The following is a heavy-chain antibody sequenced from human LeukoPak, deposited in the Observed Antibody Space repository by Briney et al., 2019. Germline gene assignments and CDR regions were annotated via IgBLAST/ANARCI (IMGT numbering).Heavy chain of an antibody. CDR3: ARERSPKYFNL. J-gene: IGHJ2*01. CDR2: IKQDRSEK. CDR1: GFTFSNYW. D-gene: IGHD3-3*01. V-gene: IGHV3-7*01. Sequence: PGGSLRLSCAASGFTFSNYWMSWVRQAPGKGLEWVANIKQDRSEKYYVDSVKGRFTISRDNAKNSLYLQMNSLRAEDTAVYYCARERSPKYFNLWGRGTLVTVSS.